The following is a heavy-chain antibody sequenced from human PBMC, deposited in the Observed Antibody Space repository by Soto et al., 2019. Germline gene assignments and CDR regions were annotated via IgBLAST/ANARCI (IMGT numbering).Heavy chain of an antibody. V-gene: IGHV3-23*01. Sequence: GXLRXXXAASGXXFSSYXMSWVXXAPXXGLEWVSAISGSGGSTYYADSVKGRFTISRDNSKNTLYLQMNSLRAEDTAVYYCAKGYCSSTSCYEEPIAYWGQGTLVTVSS. CDR1: GXXFSSYX. CDR3: AKGYCSSTSCYEEPIAY. D-gene: IGHD2-2*01. CDR2: ISGSGGST. J-gene: IGHJ4*02.